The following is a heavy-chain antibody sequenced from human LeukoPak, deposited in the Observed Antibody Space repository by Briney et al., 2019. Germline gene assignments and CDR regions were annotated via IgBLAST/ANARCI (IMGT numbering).Heavy chain of an antibody. Sequence: SETLSLTCTASGGSISSYYWSWIRQPPGKGLEWIGYIYYSGSTNYNPSLKSRVTISVDTSKNQFSLKLNSVTAADTAVYYCARAVGSAFNDYRGQGTLVTVSS. D-gene: IGHD2-15*01. CDR1: GGSISSYY. CDR2: IYYSGST. CDR3: ARAVGSAFNDY. J-gene: IGHJ4*02. V-gene: IGHV4-59*01.